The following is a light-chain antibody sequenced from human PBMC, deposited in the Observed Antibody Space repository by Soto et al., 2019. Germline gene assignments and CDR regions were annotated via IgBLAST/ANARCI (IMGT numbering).Light chain of an antibody. J-gene: IGLJ1*01. Sequence: ISRTRTSSDVGAYNSVSWYQQHPGEAPNLAIYDVSSRPSGVSDRFSGSKSGSTASLTISGLQAEDEADYYGCSYASSVTFVFGTGTRVTVL. CDR2: DVS. V-gene: IGLV2-14*03. CDR1: SSDVGAYNS. CDR3: CSYASSVTFV.